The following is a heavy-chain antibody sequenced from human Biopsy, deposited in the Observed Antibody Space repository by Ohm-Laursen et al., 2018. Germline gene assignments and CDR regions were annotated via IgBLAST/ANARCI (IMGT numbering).Heavy chain of an antibody. Sequence: SLRLSCSAFGVTLSGYGMNWVRQAPGKGLEWVSSIRASSSYIYYADSVKGRFTVSRDNTKNTLYLQMNSLRAADTAIYFCATELLPPGVGGPWLDSWGQGTPVTVSS. CDR2: IRASSSYI. J-gene: IGHJ5*01. D-gene: IGHD3-10*01. V-gene: IGHV3-21*06. CDR3: ATELLPPGVGGPWLDS. CDR1: GVTLSGYG.